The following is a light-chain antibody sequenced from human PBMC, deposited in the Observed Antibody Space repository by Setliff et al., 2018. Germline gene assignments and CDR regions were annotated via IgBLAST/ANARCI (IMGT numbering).Light chain of an antibody. CDR1: NIGSES. CDR2: YDS. Sequence: SYELTQPPSVSVAPGKTARITCGGDNIGSESVNWYYQKPGQAPVLVIYYDSDRPSGIPDRFSASNSGNTATLTISSVEVGDEADYYCQVWNTDTDHPGNVFGTGTKVTVL. J-gene: IGLJ1*01. V-gene: IGLV3-21*04. CDR3: QVWNTDTDHPGNV.